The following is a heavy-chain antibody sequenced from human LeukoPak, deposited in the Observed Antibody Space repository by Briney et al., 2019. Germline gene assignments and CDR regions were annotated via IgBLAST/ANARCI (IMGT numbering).Heavy chain of an antibody. V-gene: IGHV1-2*02. CDR2: MNPHSGET. D-gene: IGHD2-2*03. Sequence: ASVKVSCKTSGYRFTAYPLHWVRQAPGQGLEWLGWMNPHSGETNNAQKFQGRVTMTGDTSISVAYMQLSSLRSDDTAVYYCARGMDAEAFQNWGQGTLVTVSS. CDR3: ARGMDAEAFQN. CDR1: GYRFTAYP. J-gene: IGHJ1*01.